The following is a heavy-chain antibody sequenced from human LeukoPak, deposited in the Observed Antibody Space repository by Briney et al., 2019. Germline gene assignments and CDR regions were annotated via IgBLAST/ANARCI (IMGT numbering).Heavy chain of an antibody. V-gene: IGHV4-59*08. Sequence: SETLSLTCTVSGGSIXXXXXXWIRQPPGXGLXWIGYIYYSGSTNXXXSLKSRVAISVDTSKNQFSLKLSSVTAADTAVYYCARPLGEDDAFDIWGQGTMVTVSS. CDR2: IYYSGST. J-gene: IGHJ3*02. CDR3: ARPLGEDDAFDI. CDR1: GGSIXXXX. D-gene: IGHD3-16*01.